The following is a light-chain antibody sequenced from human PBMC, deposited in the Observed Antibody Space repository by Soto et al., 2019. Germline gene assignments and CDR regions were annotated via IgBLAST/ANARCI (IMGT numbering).Light chain of an antibody. CDR2: DVS. CDR3: SSYTSSSTPGVV. V-gene: IGLV2-14*01. CDR1: SSDVGGYNY. J-gene: IGLJ2*01. Sequence: QSVLTQPASVSGSPGQSITISCTGTSSDVGGYNYVSWYQQHPGKAPKLMIYDVSNRPSGVSNRFSGSKSGNTASLTISGLQAEDEADYYCSSYTSSSTPGVVFGGVTKLTVL.